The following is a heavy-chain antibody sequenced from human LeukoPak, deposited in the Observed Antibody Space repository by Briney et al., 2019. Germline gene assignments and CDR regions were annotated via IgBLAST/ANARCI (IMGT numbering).Heavy chain of an antibody. V-gene: IGHV3-53*01. Sequence: GGSLRLSCAASGFTFSSYAMSWVRQAPGKGLEWVSVIHSGGSTYYADSVKGRFTISRDNPKNALYLQMNSLRAEDTAVYYCATGYADYGGAADYWGQGTLVTVSS. J-gene: IGHJ4*02. D-gene: IGHD4-17*01. CDR3: ATGYADYGGAADY. CDR1: GFTFSSYA. CDR2: IHSGGST.